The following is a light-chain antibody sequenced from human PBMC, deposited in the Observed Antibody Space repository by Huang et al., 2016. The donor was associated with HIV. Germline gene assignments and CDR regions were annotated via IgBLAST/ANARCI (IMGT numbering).Light chain of an antibody. CDR2: GAS. V-gene: IGKV3-15*01. CDR1: DSVSTT. J-gene: IGKJ4*01. Sequence: ERVMTQSPATLSVSPGERATLSCRASDSVSTTVAWYQQRPGQAPRLLIYGASTRATGIAPRFSGSGSGTEFALTISSLQSEDFAVYYCQQYNNWPVTFGGGTKVEI. CDR3: QQYNNWPVT.